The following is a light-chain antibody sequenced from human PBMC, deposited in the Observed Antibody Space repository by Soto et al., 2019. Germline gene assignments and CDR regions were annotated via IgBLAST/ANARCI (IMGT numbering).Light chain of an antibody. Sequence: EIVLTQSPGTLSLSPGERSTLSFRSSQSVSSSYLAWYQQKPGQAPRLLIYGASSRATGIPDRFSGSGSGTDFTLTISRLEPEDFAVYYCQQYASSPITFGQGTRLEIK. CDR2: GAS. J-gene: IGKJ5*01. CDR3: QQYASSPIT. CDR1: QSVSSSY. V-gene: IGKV3-20*01.